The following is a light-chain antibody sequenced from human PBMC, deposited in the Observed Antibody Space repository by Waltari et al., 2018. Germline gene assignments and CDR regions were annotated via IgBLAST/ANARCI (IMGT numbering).Light chain of an antibody. J-gene: IGKJ2*01. CDR2: GAM. CDR1: QSLRVAY. V-gene: IGKV3-20*01. CDR3: QQYDTSPAT. Sequence: EIVLTQSPGTLSLSPGESATLSCRASQSLRVAYLAWYQQKSGQAPRLLIYGAMYRASDIPDRFSGSGSGTDFTLTISRLEPEDFAVYYCQQYDTSPATFGQGTKLEIK.